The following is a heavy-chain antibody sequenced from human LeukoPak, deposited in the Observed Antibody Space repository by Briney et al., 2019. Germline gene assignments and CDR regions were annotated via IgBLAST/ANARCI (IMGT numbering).Heavy chain of an antibody. CDR3: ARRADYGGNSGTFDY. V-gene: IGHV4-59*01. CDR2: IYYSGGT. Sequence: SETLSLTCTVSGGSISSYYWSWIRQPPGKGLEWIGYIYYSGGTNYNPSLKSRVTISVDTSKNQFSLKLSSVTAADTAVYYCARRADYGGNSGTFDYWGQGTLVTVSS. CDR1: GGSISSYY. J-gene: IGHJ4*02. D-gene: IGHD4-23*01.